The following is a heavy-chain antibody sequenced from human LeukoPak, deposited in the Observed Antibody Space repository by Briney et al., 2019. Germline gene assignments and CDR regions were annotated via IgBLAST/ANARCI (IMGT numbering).Heavy chain of an antibody. J-gene: IGHJ5*02. Sequence: PSETLSLTCAVYGGSFSGYYWSWIRQPPGKGLEWIGEINHSGSTNYNPSLKSRVTISVDTSKNQFSQKLSSVTAADTAVYYCARGRGRFDPWGQGTLVTVSS. CDR1: GGSFSGYY. CDR3: ARGRGRFDP. CDR2: INHSGST. V-gene: IGHV4-34*01.